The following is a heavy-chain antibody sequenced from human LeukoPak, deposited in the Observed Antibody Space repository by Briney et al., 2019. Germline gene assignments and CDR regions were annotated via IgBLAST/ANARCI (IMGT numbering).Heavy chain of an antibody. CDR1: GFTFSSYG. CDR3: ATDAYTFVSGSDVGVFDN. D-gene: IGHD3-10*01. V-gene: IGHV3-30*03. Sequence: PGGSLRLSCAASGFTFSSYGMHWVRQAPGKGLEWVAVISYDGSNKYYADSVKGRFTISRDNAKNTLYLQMNRLRAEDTAVYYRATDAYTFVSGSDVGVFDNWGQGTLVTVSS. CDR2: ISYDGSNK. J-gene: IGHJ4*02.